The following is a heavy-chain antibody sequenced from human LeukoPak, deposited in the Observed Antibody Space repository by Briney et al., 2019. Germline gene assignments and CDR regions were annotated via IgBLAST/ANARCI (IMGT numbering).Heavy chain of an antibody. CDR1: GFTFSSYG. J-gene: IGHJ6*02. CDR2: IWYDGSNK. CDR3: ARDPRTDIVATMGRYYGMDV. Sequence: PGGSLRLSCAASGFTFSSYGMHWVRQAPGKGLEWVAVIWYDGSNKYYADSVKGRFTISRDNAKNSLYLQMNSLRAEDTAVYYCARDPRTDIVATMGRYYGMDVWGQGTTVTVSS. D-gene: IGHD5-12*01. V-gene: IGHV3-33*01.